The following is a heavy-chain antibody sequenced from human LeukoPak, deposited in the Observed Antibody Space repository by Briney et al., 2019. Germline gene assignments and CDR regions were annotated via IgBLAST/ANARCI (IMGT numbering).Heavy chain of an antibody. D-gene: IGHD6-19*01. Sequence: SETLSPTCSVSGYSISSGYYWGWIRQPPGKGLEWIGSIYQSGSTAYNPSLKSRVTISIDTSKKQFSLELSSVTAADTAIYFCARRKRGSGGPFDYWGQGTLVTVSS. CDR2: IYQSGST. CDR1: GYSISSGYY. J-gene: IGHJ4*02. CDR3: ARRKRGSGGPFDY. V-gene: IGHV4-38-2*02.